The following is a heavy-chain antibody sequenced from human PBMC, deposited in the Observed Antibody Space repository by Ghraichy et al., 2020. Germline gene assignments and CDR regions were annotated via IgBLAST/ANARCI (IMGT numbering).Heavy chain of an antibody. CDR3: AREKYDTVAFDI. V-gene: IGHV3-30*04. Sequence: GESLNISCAASGFTFSSYAMHWVRQAPGKGLEWVAVISYDGSNKYYADSVKGRFTISRDNSKNTLYLQMNSLRAEDTAVYYCAREKYDTVAFDIWGQGTMVTVSS. CDR2: ISYDGSNK. CDR1: GFTFSSYA. D-gene: IGHD3-22*01. J-gene: IGHJ3*02.